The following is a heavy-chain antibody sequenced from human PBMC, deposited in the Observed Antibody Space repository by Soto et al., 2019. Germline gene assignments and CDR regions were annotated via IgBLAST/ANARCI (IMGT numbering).Heavy chain of an antibody. CDR3: ARVSGSYYYGMDV. Sequence: QVQLQESGPGLVKPSGTLSLTCAVSGGSISSSNWWSWVRQPPGKGLEWIGEIYHSGSTNYNPPLKSRVTISVDKPKNQFSLKLSSVTAADTAVYYCARVSGSYYYGMDVWGQGTTVTVSS. V-gene: IGHV4-4*02. D-gene: IGHD1-26*01. CDR2: IYHSGST. J-gene: IGHJ6*02. CDR1: GGSISSSNW.